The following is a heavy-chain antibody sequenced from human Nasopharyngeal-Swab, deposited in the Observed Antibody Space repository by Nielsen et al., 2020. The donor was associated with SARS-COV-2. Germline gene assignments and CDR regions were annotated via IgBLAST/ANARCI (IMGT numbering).Heavy chain of an antibody. CDR2: IIPIFGTA. D-gene: IGHD6-19*01. J-gene: IGHJ6*02. CDR1: GGTFSSYA. V-gene: IGHV1-69*13. CDR3: ASTPYSSGWYGPRSANYGMDV. Sequence: SVKVSCKASGGTFSSYAISWVRQAPGQGLEWMGGIIPIFGTANYAQKFQGRVTITADESTSTAYRELSSLRSEDTAVYYCASTPYSSGWYGPRSANYGMDVWGQGTTVTVSS.